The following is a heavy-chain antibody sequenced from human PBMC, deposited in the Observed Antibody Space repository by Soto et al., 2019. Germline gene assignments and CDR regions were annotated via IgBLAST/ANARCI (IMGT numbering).Heavy chain of an antibody. Sequence: QVQLVESGGGVVQPGRSLRLCCAASGFTFSSYAMHWVRQAPGKGLEWVAVISYDGSNKYYADSVKGRFTISRDNSKNTLYLQMNSLRDEDTAVYYCARDLVGIRSDYYYGMDVWVQGTTVTVSS. V-gene: IGHV3-30-3*01. CDR2: ISYDGSNK. J-gene: IGHJ6*02. CDR1: GFTFSSYA. D-gene: IGHD2-21*01. CDR3: ARDLVGIRSDYYYGMDV.